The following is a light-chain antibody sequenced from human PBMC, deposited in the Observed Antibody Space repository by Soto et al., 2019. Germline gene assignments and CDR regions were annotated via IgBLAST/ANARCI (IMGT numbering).Light chain of an antibody. V-gene: IGLV2-14*03. CDR3: SSYTTSNTRQIV. Sequence: QSVLTQPASVSGSPGQSITISCTGTSSDVGGYNYVSWYQHHPGKAPKFMIYDVSNRPSGVSNRFSGPKSGNTTSLTISGLQAEDEADYYCSSYTTSNTRQIVLGTGTKVTVL. CDR1: SSDVGGYNY. CDR2: DVS. J-gene: IGLJ1*01.